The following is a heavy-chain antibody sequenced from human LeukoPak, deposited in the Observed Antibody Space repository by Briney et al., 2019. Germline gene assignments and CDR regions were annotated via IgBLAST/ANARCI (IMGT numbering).Heavy chain of an antibody. J-gene: IGHJ4*02. CDR3: ARARTSGSSWYSDHQAYYFDY. CDR2: IHHSGST. V-gene: IGHV4-4*02. D-gene: IGHD6-13*01. CDR1: GGSISSSNW. Sequence: PSGTLSLTCAVSGGSISSSNWWSWVRQPPGKGLEWIGEIHHSGSTNYNPSLKSRVTISVDKSKNQFSLKLSSVTAADTAVYYCARARTSGSSWYSDHQAYYFDYWGQGTLVTVSS.